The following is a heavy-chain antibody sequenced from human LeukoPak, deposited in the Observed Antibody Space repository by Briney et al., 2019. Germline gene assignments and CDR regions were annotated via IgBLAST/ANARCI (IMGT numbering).Heavy chain of an antibody. CDR1: GFTFNKYA. D-gene: IGHD4-17*01. CDR3: ARQNGGAEYGDYGH. J-gene: IGHJ4*02. Sequence: GGSLRLSCAASGFTFNKYAMSWVRQSPGKGLEWVSAIGRSGANSYYATSVKGRFSVSRDNTKNTFHLQMNSLRAEDTALYYCARQNGGAEYGDYGHWGQGTLVTVSS. V-gene: IGHV3-23*01. CDR2: IGRSGANS.